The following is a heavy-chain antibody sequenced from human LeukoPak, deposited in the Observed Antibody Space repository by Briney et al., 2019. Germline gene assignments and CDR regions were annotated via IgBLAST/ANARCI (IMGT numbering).Heavy chain of an antibody. CDR2: INHSGST. CDR3: ARLTGYSSGWVDY. J-gene: IGHJ4*02. CDR1: GGSFSGYY. D-gene: IGHD6-19*01. V-gene: IGHV4-34*01. Sequence: SETLSLTCAVYGGSFSGYYWSWIRQPPGKGLEWIGEINHSGSTNYNPSLKSRVTISVDTSKNQFSLKLSSVTAADTAVYYCARLTGYSSGWVDYWGQGTLATVSS.